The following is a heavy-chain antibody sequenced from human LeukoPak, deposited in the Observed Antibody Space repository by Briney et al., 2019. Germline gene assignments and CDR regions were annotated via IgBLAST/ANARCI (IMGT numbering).Heavy chain of an antibody. CDR1: GFTFSSYW. CDR2: INSDGSST. Sequence: SGGSLRLSCAASGFTFSSYWMHWVRQAPGKGLVWVSRINSDGSSTSYADSVKGRFTISRDNSKNTLYLQMNSLRAEDTAVYYCARVDGYKGIDYWGQGTLVTVSS. J-gene: IGHJ4*02. CDR3: ARVDGYKGIDY. D-gene: IGHD5-24*01. V-gene: IGHV3-74*01.